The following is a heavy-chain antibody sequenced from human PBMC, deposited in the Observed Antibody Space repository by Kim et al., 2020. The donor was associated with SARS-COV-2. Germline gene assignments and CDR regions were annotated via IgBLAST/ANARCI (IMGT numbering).Heavy chain of an antibody. V-gene: IGHV3-74*01. Sequence: GGSLRLSCAASGFTFSTYWMHWVCQAPGKGLVWVSRINGDGSSTVYADSVKGRFTISRDNAKNTVYLQMNSMRAEDTAVYYCVRAGWGYCSGGRCNSGGYFDNWGQGTLVTVSS. CDR2: INGDGSST. CDR1: GFTFSTYW. J-gene: IGHJ4*02. CDR3: VRAGWGYCSGGRCNSGGYFDN. D-gene: IGHD2-15*01.